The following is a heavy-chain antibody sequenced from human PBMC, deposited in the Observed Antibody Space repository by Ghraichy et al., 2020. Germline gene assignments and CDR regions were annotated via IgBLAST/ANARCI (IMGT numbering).Heavy chain of an antibody. CDR3: ARLHSGYYYIDY. CDR2: IYTSGST. CDR1: GGSISSYY. J-gene: IGHJ4*02. Sequence: SETLSLTCTVSGGSISSYYWSWIRQPPGKGLEWIGYIYTSGSTNYNPSLKSRVTISVDTSKNQFSLKLSSVTAADTAVYYCARLHSGYYYIDYWGQGTLVTVSS. V-gene: IGHV4-4*09. D-gene: IGHD3-22*01.